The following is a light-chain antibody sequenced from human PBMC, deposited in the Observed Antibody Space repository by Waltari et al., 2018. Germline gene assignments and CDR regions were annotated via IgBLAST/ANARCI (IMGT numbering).Light chain of an antibody. V-gene: IGKV3-20*01. CDR2: GAS. Sequence: EFVLTQSPGTLSLSPGERASLSCRASQSVSSRFLVWYQQKLGQAPRLRIYGASNRGTGIPDRVSGGGSETDFTLTISRLEPEDFAVYYCQHYGVPPLIIFGQGTRLEIK. CDR3: QHYGVPPLII. CDR1: QSVSSRF. J-gene: IGKJ5*01.